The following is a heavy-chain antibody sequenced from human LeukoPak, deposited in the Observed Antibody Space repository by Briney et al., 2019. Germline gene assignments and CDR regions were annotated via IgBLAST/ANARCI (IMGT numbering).Heavy chain of an antibody. J-gene: IGHJ4*02. Sequence: PGRSLRLSCAASGFTFDDYAMHWVRQAPGKGLEWVSGISWNSGSIGYADSVKGRFTISRDNAKNSLYLQMNSLRAEDTALYYCAKDEGYSYGSLDYWGQGTLDTVSS. V-gene: IGHV3-9*01. CDR2: ISWNSGSI. CDR3: AKDEGYSYGSLDY. CDR1: GFTFDDYA. D-gene: IGHD5-18*01.